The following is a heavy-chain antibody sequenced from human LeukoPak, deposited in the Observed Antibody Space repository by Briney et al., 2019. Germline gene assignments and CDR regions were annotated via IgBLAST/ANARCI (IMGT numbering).Heavy chain of an antibody. Sequence: ASVKVSCKASGYTFTGYYMHWVRQAPGQGLEWMGWMRPYNGDTFYAQRLQGRVTLTTDSSTNTAYMELRSLRAVDTAVYYCARGGTNYFDNWGQGTLVTVSS. D-gene: IGHD3-16*01. CDR2: MRPYNGDT. V-gene: IGHV1-18*04. CDR1: GYTFTGYY. CDR3: ARGGTNYFDN. J-gene: IGHJ4*02.